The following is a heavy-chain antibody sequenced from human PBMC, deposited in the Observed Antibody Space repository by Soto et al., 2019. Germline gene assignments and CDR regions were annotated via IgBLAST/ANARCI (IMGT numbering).Heavy chain of an antibody. J-gene: IGHJ4*02. V-gene: IGHV3-23*01. CDR3: AKDTGGYSGYDSSLAHYFDY. CDR2: ISGSGGST. Sequence: GGSLRLSCAASGFTFSSYAMSWVRQAPGKGLEWVSAISGSGGSTYYADSVKGRFTISRDNSKNTLYLQMNSLRAEDTAVYYCAKDTGGYSGYDSSLAHYFDYWGQGTLVTVSS. CDR1: GFTFSSYA. D-gene: IGHD5-12*01.